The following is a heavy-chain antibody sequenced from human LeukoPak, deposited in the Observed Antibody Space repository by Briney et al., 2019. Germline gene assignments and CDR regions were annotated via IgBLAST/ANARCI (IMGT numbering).Heavy chain of an antibody. CDR1: GLTFSNYW. Sequence: GGSLRLSCAVSGLTFSNYWMHWVRQAPGRGLVWVSRIYNDGSSTSYADSVKGRFTISRDNAKNSLYLQMNSLRAEDTAVYYCARDPYSGGYGDYYYYYMDLWGQGTTVTISS. J-gene: IGHJ6*03. V-gene: IGHV3-74*01. CDR2: IYNDGSST. D-gene: IGHD1-26*01. CDR3: ARDPYSGGYGDYYYYYMDL.